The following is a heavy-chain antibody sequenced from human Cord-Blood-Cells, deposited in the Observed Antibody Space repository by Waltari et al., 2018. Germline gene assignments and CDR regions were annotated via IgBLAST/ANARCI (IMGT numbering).Heavy chain of an antibody. CDR2: IYTSGST. D-gene: IGHD6-19*01. J-gene: IGHJ4*02. CDR1: GGSISSGSYY. V-gene: IGHV4-61*09. Sequence: QVQLQESGPGLVKPSQTLSLTCTVSGGSISSGSYYWSWIRQPAGKGLEWIGYIYTSGSTNYNPSHKSRITISVDTSKNQLSLKLGSGTAADAAVYYCARDLPSIAVSGGYWGQGTLVTVSS. CDR3: ARDLPSIAVSGGY.